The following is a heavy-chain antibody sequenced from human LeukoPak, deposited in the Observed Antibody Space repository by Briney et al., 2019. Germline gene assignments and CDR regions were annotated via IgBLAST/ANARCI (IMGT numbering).Heavy chain of an antibody. Sequence: GGSLRLSCAASGFIVSSNYVSWVRQAPGKGLEWVSIIYSDGSIYYADSVKGRFTISRDNSKNTLYLQMNSLRAEDTAVYYCARSYDYGSFDYWGQGTVVTVSS. V-gene: IGHV3-66*01. CDR1: GFIVSSNY. CDR2: IYSDGSI. CDR3: ARSYDYGSFDY. J-gene: IGHJ4*02. D-gene: IGHD4/OR15-4a*01.